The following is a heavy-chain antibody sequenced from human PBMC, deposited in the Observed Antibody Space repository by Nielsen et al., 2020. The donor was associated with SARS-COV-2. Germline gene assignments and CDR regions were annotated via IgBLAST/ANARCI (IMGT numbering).Heavy chain of an antibody. V-gene: IGHV4-30-4*01. Sequence: LRLSCTVSGGSISSGDYYWSWIRQPPGKGLEWIGYIYYSGSTYYNPSLKSRVTISVDTSKNQFSLKLSSVTAADTAVYYCARFADYYYGMDVWGQGTTVTVSS. CDR2: IYYSGST. CDR1: GGSISSGDYY. J-gene: IGHJ6*02. CDR3: ARFADYYYGMDV.